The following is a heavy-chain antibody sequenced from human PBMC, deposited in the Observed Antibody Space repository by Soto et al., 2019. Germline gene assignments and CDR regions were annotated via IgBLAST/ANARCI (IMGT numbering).Heavy chain of an antibody. J-gene: IGHJ5*02. V-gene: IGHV3-15*01. CDR2: IKSKTDGGTT. CDR3: TTGIAVAGKVWFDP. Sequence: GSLRLSCAASGFTFSNAWMSWVRQAPGKGLEWVGRIKSKTDGGTTDYAAPVKGRFTISRDDSKNTLYLQMNSLKTEDTAVYYCTTGIAVAGKVWFDPWGQGTLVTVSS. D-gene: IGHD6-19*01. CDR1: GFTFSNAW.